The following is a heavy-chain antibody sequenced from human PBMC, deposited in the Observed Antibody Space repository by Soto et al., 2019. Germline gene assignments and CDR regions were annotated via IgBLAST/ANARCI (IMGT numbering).Heavy chain of an antibody. Sequence: PXETLCLTCTVSGVSISSSNWWCGVRQPPEKGLEWIGEIYHSGSTNYNPSLKSRVTISVDKSKNQFSLNLSSVTAADTAVYYCERRGQTRDSPYGMDVWGQGTKVTVSS. V-gene: IGHV4-4*02. CDR2: IYHSGST. J-gene: IGHJ6*02. CDR1: GVSISSSNW. CDR3: ERRGQTRDSPYGMDV. D-gene: IGHD3-22*01.